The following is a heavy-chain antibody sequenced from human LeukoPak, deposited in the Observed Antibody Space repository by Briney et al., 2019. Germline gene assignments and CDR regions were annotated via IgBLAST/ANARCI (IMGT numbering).Heavy chain of an antibody. J-gene: IGHJ4*02. CDR1: GYSYNTYD. Sequence: ASVKVSCKASGYSYNTYDISWVRQAPGQGLDWMGWTTAKNGNTNYAERLQDRVTMTTDTSTSTAYMELRSLRCGDTAVYYCARFWSGYLPDYWGQGTLVTVSS. CDR3: ARFWSGYLPDY. V-gene: IGHV1-18*01. CDR2: TTAKNGNT. D-gene: IGHD3-3*01.